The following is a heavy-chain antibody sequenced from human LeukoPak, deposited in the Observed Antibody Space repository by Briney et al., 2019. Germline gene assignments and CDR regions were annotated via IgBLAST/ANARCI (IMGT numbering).Heavy chain of an antibody. CDR1: GYTFTSYG. J-gene: IGHJ5*02. CDR3: AILTGYCSGGSCPVNWFDP. Sequence: GASVKVSCKASGYTFTSYGISWVRQAPGQGLEWMGWISAYNGNTNYAQKLQGRVTMTTDTSTSTAYMELRSLRSDDTAVYYCAILTGYCSGGSCPVNWFDPWGQGTLVTVSS. V-gene: IGHV1-18*01. CDR2: ISAYNGNT. D-gene: IGHD2-15*01.